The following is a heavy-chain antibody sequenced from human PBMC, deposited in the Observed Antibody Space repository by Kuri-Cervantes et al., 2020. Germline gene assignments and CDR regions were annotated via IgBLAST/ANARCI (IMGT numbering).Heavy chain of an antibody. CDR2: ISTYNGNT. J-gene: IGHJ4*02. D-gene: IGHD3-22*01. Sequence: AVKVSCKASGYTFTRYGISWVRQAPGQGLEWMGWISTYNGNTKYTQKVQGRVTMTTDTSTSTAYMEVRSLRSDDAAMYYCARATPDGSGSPYFYWGLGTPVTVSS. V-gene: IGHV1-18*01. CDR3: ARATPDGSGSPYFY. CDR1: GYTFTRYG.